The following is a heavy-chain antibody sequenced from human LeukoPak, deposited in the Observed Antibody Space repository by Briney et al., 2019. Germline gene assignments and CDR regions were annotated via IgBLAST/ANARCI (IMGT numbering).Heavy chain of an antibody. CDR2: TYYRSKWSN. Sequence: SQTLSLTSALSGDSVSSNTVTWNWLRQSPSRGLEWLGRTYYRSKWSNDYAVSVKSRIIINPDTSKNQFSLQLDSVTPEDTAVNYCVRVTGGVFDYWGPGTLFTVSS. CDR3: VRVTGGVFDY. V-gene: IGHV6-1*01. CDR1: GDSVSSNTVT. D-gene: IGHD2-8*02. J-gene: IGHJ4*02.